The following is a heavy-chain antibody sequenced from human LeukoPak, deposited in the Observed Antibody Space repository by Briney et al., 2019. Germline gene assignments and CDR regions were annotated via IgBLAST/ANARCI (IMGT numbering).Heavy chain of an antibody. CDR2: ISSNGGST. CDR1: GFTFSSYA. CDR3: ARDAITIFGVITLPDY. D-gene: IGHD3-3*01. Sequence: PGGSLRLSCAASGFTFSSYAMRWVRQAPGKGLEYVSAISSNGGSTYYANSVKGRFTISRDNSKNTLYLQMGSLRAEDMAVYYCARDAITIFGVITLPDYWGQGTLVTVSS. J-gene: IGHJ4*02. V-gene: IGHV3-64*01.